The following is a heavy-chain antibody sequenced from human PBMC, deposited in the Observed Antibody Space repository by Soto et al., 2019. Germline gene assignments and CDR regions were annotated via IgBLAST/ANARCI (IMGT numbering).Heavy chain of an antibody. Sequence: EVQLVQSGAEVKKPGESLRISCRGSGYSFTSYWISWVRQMPGKGLEWMGRIDPSDSYTNYSPSFKGHVTISADKSISTAYLQWSSLQASDTAMYYCARLAMATRRGYYGMDAWGPGTTVSVSS. J-gene: IGHJ6*02. CDR2: IDPSDSYT. CDR3: ARLAMATRRGYYGMDA. V-gene: IGHV5-10-1*01. D-gene: IGHD5-12*01. CDR1: GYSFTSYW.